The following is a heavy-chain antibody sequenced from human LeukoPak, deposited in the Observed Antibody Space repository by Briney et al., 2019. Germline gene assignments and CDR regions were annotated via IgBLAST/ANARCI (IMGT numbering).Heavy chain of an antibody. CDR3: ASLYSSSSKY. CDR2: IYYSGST. Sequence: SETLSLTCTVSGGSISSSSYYWGWIRQPPGKGLEWIGSIYYSGSTYYNPSLKSRVTISVDTSKNQFSLKLSSVTAADTAVYYCASLYSSSSKYWGQGTLVTVSS. J-gene: IGHJ4*02. CDR1: GGSISSSSYY. D-gene: IGHD6-6*01. V-gene: IGHV4-39*01.